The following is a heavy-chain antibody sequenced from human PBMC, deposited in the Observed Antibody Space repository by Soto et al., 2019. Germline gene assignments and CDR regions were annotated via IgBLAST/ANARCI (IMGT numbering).Heavy chain of an antibody. CDR1: GGSISSYY. J-gene: IGHJ4*02. V-gene: IGHV4-59*01. CDR3: ERVNREPGPYYFDY. D-gene: IGHD3-16*02. Sequence: SETLSLTCTVSGGSISSYYWSWIRQPPGKGLEWIGYIYYSGSTNYNPSLKSRVTISVDTSKNQFSLKLSSVTAADTAVYYCERVNREPGPYYFDYWGQGTLVTVSS. CDR2: IYYSGST.